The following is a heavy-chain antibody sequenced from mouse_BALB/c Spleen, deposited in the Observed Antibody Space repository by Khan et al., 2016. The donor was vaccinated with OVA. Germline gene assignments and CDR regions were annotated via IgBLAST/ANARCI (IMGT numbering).Heavy chain of an antibody. J-gene: IGHJ4*01. D-gene: IGHD2-10*02. CDR3: AKGVWSYYYAIDY. CDR1: GFSLTDYG. CDR2: IWGGGST. Sequence: QVQLKQSGPGLVAPSQSLSITCTVSGFSLTDYGVSWIRQPPGKGLECLGVIWGGGSTYYNSALKSRLSISKDNSKSQVFLKMNSLQTDDTAMYYCAKGVWSYYYAIDYWGQGTSVTVSS. V-gene: IGHV2-6-5*01.